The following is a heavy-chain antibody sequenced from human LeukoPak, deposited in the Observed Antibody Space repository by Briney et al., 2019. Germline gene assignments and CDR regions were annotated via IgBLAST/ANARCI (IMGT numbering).Heavy chain of an antibody. Sequence: PSETLSLTCTVSGGSISSYYWSWIWQPPGKGLEWIGYIYYSGSTNYNPSLKSRVTISVDTSKNQFSLKLSSVTAADTAVYYCARTIVGAHRSSDYWGQGTLVTVSS. D-gene: IGHD1-26*01. J-gene: IGHJ4*02. CDR1: GGSISSYY. CDR2: IYYSGST. CDR3: ARTIVGAHRSSDY. V-gene: IGHV4-59*01.